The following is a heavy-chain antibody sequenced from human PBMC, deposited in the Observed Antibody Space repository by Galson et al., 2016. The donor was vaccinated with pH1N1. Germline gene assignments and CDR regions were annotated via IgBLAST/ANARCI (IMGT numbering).Heavy chain of an antibody. V-gene: IGHV3-7*01. CDR2: IKQDGSTK. CDR1: GFTFSDYW. J-gene: IGHJ6*02. Sequence: SLRLSCAGSGFTFSDYWMSWVRQAPGKGLEWVANIKQDGSTKYFVDSVKGRFTISRDNARNSLYLQMNTLGVEDTAVYYCARAIALASSVWGQGTTVTVSS. CDR3: ARAIALASSV. D-gene: IGHD2-15*01.